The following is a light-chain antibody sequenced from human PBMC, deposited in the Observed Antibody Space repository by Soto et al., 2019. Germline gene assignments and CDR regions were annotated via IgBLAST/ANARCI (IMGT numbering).Light chain of an antibody. V-gene: IGKV3-20*01. Sequence: VLPQSPDTLSLSPGDRVTLSCRASQSVRSTFLAWYQQKPGQAPRLLIYGASNRATGIPDRFSGSASGTDFTLTISRLEPDDSAVYYCQQYHDSPMNTFGQGTKQEIK. J-gene: IGKJ2*01. CDR3: QQYHDSPMNT. CDR2: GAS. CDR1: QSVRSTF.